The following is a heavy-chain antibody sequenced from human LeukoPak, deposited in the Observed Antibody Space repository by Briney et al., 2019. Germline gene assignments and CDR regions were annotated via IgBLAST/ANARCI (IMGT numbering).Heavy chain of an antibody. D-gene: IGHD2-8*02. J-gene: IGHJ3*02. Sequence: GGSLRLSCAASGFTFDNYGMNWVRQAPGKGLEWVSFINWNGGNTDYADSVKGRFTISRDNAKNSLYLQMNSLRAEDTALYHCARAGLSHAFDIWGQGTMVTVSS. CDR3: ARAGLSHAFDI. CDR1: GFTFDNYG. CDR2: INWNGGNT. V-gene: IGHV3-20*01.